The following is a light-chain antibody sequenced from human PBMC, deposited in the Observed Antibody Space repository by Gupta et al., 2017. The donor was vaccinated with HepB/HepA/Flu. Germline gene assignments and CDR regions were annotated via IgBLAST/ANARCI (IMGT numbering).Light chain of an antibody. CDR3: ASYDSSLNVV. V-gene: IGLV1-40*01. J-gene: IGLJ1*01. Sequence: QSELPQPPSVPAAPVQRVTISCTGTSSNIGAGYAVHWYQQVPGTAPKLLISSNTIRPAGVPDRFSASKSGASAFLAITGLQAEDEAYYYCASYDSSLNVVFGTGTKVTVL. CDR1: SSNIGAGYA. CDR2: SNT.